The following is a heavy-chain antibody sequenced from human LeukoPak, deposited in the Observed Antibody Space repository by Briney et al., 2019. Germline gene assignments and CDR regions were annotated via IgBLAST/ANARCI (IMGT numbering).Heavy chain of an antibody. CDR3: ARVGDYSYGNY. CDR1: GGSISSYY. J-gene: IGHJ4*02. Sequence: SETLSLTCTVSGGSISSYYWSWIRQPPGKGLEWIGYIYYSGSTNYNPSLKSRVTISVDTSKNQFSLKLSSVTAADTAVYYCARVGDYSYGNYWGQGILVTVSS. CDR2: IYYSGST. V-gene: IGHV4-59*01. D-gene: IGHD5-18*01.